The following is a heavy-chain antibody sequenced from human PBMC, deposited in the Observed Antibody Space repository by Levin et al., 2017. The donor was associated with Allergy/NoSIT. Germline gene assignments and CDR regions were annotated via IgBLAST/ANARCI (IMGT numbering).Heavy chain of an antibody. V-gene: IGHV3-48*02. CDR2: ISSSSSTI. Sequence: GESLKISCAASGFTFSSYNMNWVRQAPGKGLEWVSYISSSSSTIYYADPVKGRFNLSRDNAKDSLFPQMNSRRDEDTAWYYCPREYGSGTIPDSSGQGTLVTVSS. J-gene: IGHJ4*02. CDR3: PREYGSGTIPDS. D-gene: IGHD3-10*01. CDR1: GFTFSSYN.